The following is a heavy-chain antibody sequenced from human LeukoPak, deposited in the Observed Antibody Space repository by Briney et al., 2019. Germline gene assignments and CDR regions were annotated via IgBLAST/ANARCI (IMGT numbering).Heavy chain of an antibody. CDR3: ASLGYCSGGSCADDY. D-gene: IGHD2-15*01. V-gene: IGHV4-59*01. J-gene: IGHJ4*02. CDR1: GSSISSYY. CDR2: IYYSGST. Sequence: SETLSLTCTVSGSSISSYYWSWLRQPPGKGLEWIGYIYYSGSTNYNPSLKSRVTISVDTSKNQFSLKLSSVTAADTAVYYCASLGYCSGGSCADDYWGQGTLVTVSS.